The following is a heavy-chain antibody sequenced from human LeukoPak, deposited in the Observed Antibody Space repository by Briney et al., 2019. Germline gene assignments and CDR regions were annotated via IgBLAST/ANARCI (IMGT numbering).Heavy chain of an antibody. Sequence: GGSLRLSCAASGFTASSNYMSWVRQAPGKGLEWVSVIYSGGSTYYADSVKGRFTISRHNSKNTLYLQTNSLRAEDTAVYYCARSDYYDSSGRHYYFDYWGQGTLVTVSS. J-gene: IGHJ4*02. V-gene: IGHV3-53*04. CDR2: IYSGGST. CDR3: ARSDYYDSSGRHYYFDY. CDR1: GFTASSNY. D-gene: IGHD3-22*01.